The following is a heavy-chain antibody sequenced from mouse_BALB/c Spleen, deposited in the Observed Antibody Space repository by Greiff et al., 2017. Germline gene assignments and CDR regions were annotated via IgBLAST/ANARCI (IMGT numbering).Heavy chain of an antibody. CDR3: ARGAYYRYDVGD. Sequence: QVQLQQSGAELAKPGASVKMSCKASGYTFTSYWMHWVKQRPGQGLEWIGYINPSTGYTEYNQKFKDKATLTADKSSSTAYMQLSSLTSEDSAVDYCARGAYYRYDVGDWGQGTTLTVSS. V-gene: IGHV1-7*01. CDR2: INPSTGYT. CDR1: GYTFTSYW. J-gene: IGHJ2*01. D-gene: IGHD2-14*01.